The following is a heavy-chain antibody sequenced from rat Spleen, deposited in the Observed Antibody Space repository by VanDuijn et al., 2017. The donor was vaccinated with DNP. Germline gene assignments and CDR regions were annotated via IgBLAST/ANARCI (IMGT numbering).Heavy chain of an antibody. V-gene: IGHV3-1*01. CDR1: GYSITNNY. CDR2: ISYSGRT. Sequence: EVQLQESGPGLVKPSQSLSLTCSVTGYSITNNYWGWIRKFPGNKMEYIGHISYSGRTHYNSSLKSRISITRDTSKNQFFLQLNSVTSEDTATYYCARWSNFFDYWGQGVMVTVSS. CDR3: ARWSNFFDY. J-gene: IGHJ2*01.